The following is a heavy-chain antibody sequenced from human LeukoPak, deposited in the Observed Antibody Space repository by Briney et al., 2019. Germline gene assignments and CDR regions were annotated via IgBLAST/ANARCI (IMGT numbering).Heavy chain of an antibody. D-gene: IGHD5-18*01. J-gene: IGHJ4*02. V-gene: IGHV4-31*03. CDR3: ARLGSNTAMVHN. CDR2: IYYSGST. CDR1: GVSINSGGYY. Sequence: SETLPLTCTVSGVSINSGGYYWSWIRQHPGKGLEWIGYIYYSGSTYYNPSLKGRVTISVDTSKNQFSLNLSSVTAADTAVYYCARLGSNTAMVHNWGQGTLVTVSS.